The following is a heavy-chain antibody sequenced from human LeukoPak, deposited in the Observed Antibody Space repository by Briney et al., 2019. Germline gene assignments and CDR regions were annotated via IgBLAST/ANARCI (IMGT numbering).Heavy chain of an antibody. CDR1: GYTLTSYY. D-gene: IGHD6-13*01. V-gene: IGHV1-46*01. J-gene: IGHJ4*02. Sequence: GASVKVSCKASGYTLTSYYMHWVRQAPGQGLEWMGIINPSGGGTSYSQKFQGRVTMTTDTSTRTLYMELSSLSSEDTAVYYCASGAAAGTFSIGYWGQGTLLTVSS. CDR3: ASGAAAGTFSIGY. CDR2: INPSGGGT.